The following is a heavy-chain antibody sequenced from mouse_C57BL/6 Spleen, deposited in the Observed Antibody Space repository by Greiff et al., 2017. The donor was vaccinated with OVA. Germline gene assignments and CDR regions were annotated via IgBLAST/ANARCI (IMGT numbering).Heavy chain of an antibody. D-gene: IGHD2-3*01. V-gene: IGHV6-3*01. CDR3: TPFYDGYYDYYAMDY. CDR1: GFTFSNYW. Sequence: EVKLVESGGGLVQPGGSMKLSCVASGFTFSNYWMNWVRQSPEKGLEWVAQIRLKSDNYATHYAESVKGRFTISRDDSKSSVYLQMNNLSAEDTGIYYCTPFYDGYYDYYAMDYWGQGTSVTVSS. CDR2: IRLKSDNYAT. J-gene: IGHJ4*01.